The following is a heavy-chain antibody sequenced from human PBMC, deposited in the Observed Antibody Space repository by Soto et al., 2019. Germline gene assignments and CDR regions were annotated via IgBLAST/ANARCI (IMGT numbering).Heavy chain of an antibody. V-gene: IGHV4-34*01. Sequence: SETLSLTCAVYGGSFTGYYWTWIRQTPGKGLEWIGERNYRGRSYYNPSLESRISMAVDTSKNQFSLKLRSVTAADTDVYFCVRGQRHRITILEVVIRSYRYGMDVWGQGTAAT. CDR3: VRGQRHRITILEVVIRSYRYGMDV. CDR2: RNYRGRS. D-gene: IGHD3-22*01. J-gene: IGHJ6*01. CDR1: GGSFTGYY.